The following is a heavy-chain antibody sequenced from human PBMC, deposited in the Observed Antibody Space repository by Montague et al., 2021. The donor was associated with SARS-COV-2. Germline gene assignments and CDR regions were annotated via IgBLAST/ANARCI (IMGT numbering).Heavy chain of an antibody. CDR3: ARLTAGYCSGGSCYWGTGFDY. Sequence: TLSLTCTVSGGSISSGGYYWSWIRQHPWKGLEWIGYIYYSGSTYYNPSLKSRVTISVDTSKNQFSLKLSSVTAADTAVYYCARLTAGYCSGGSCYWGTGFDYWGQGTLVTVSS. V-gene: IGHV4-31*03. CDR1: GGSISSGGYY. J-gene: IGHJ4*02. D-gene: IGHD2-15*01. CDR2: IYYSGST.